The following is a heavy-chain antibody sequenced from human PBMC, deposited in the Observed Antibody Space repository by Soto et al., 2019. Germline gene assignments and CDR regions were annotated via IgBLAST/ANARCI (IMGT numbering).Heavy chain of an antibody. Sequence: QVQLVESGGGVVQPGRSLRLSCVGSGITLSSYAMHWVRQAPGKGLEGVAVISSDGKNKYYADSVKGRFTISRDSSKNAMYLQVNSMRIEDTAVYYCAGGTPIISGTTGGYWGQGTLVTVSS. D-gene: IGHD1-20*01. CDR2: ISSDGKNK. V-gene: IGHV3-30*04. J-gene: IGHJ4*02. CDR3: AGGTPIISGTTGGY. CDR1: GITLSSYA.